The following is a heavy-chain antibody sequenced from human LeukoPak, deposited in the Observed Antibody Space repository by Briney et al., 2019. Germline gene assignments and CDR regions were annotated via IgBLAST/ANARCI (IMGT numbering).Heavy chain of an antibody. CDR2: ISGSGGST. Sequence: GGSLRLSCAASGVTFSSYAMGWVRQAPGEGLVWVSAISGSGGSTYYADSVKGRFTISRDNSKNTMYLQMNSLRAEDTAVYYCEKEGYSSGWNYFDYWGQGTLVTVSS. V-gene: IGHV3-23*01. J-gene: IGHJ4*02. CDR1: GVTFSSYA. CDR3: EKEGYSSGWNYFDY. D-gene: IGHD6-19*01.